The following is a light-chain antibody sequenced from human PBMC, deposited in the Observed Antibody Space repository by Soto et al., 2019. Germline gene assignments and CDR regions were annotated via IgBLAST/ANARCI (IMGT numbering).Light chain of an antibody. CDR3: ETWDSNTRV. Sequence: QLVLTQSSSASASLGSSVTLTCTLSSGHSSYIIAWHHQQPGKAPRYLMKLEGSGSYNKGSGVPDRFSGSSSGADRYLTISNRQSEDEADYYCETWDSNTRVFGGGTKLTVL. J-gene: IGLJ3*02. V-gene: IGLV4-60*03. CDR2: LEGSGSY. CDR1: SGHSSYI.